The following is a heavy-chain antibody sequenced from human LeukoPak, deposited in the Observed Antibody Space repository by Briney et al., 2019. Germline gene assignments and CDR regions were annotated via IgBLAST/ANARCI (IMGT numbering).Heavy chain of an antibody. CDR1: GGSFSGYY. CDR2: INHSGST. J-gene: IGHJ4*02. V-gene: IGHV4-34*01. D-gene: IGHD3-3*01. Sequence: SETLSLTCAVYGGSFSGYYWSWTRQPPGKGLEWIGEINHSGSTNYNPSLKSRVTISVDTSKNQFSLKLSSVTAADTAVYYCASSPVKYYDFWSGYYPRQFDYWGQGTLVTVSS. CDR3: ASSPVKYYDFWSGYYPRQFDY.